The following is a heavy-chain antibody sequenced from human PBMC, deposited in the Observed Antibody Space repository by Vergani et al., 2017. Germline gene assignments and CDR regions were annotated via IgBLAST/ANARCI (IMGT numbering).Heavy chain of an antibody. D-gene: IGHD3-16*01. CDR1: GFTFSNDD. CDR2: IRSDASNK. V-gene: IGHV3-30*02. CDR3: GGLAVFDY. J-gene: IGHJ4*02. Sequence: QVQLVESGGGVVQPGGSLRLSRAASGFTFSNDDMHWARQAPGKGLEWVAFIRSDASNKYYGDSVKGRFTISRDNSKNTLYLQMNSLRAEDTAVYYCGGLAVFDYWGQGTLVTVSS.